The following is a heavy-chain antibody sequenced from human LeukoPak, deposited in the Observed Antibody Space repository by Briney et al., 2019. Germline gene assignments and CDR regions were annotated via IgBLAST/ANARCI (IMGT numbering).Heavy chain of an antibody. CDR3: ARIKPGCGFDI. Sequence: GGSLRLSCAASGFTFRNYWMSCVRQAPGKGLEWVANIKDDGRDKYYVDSVKGRFTISRDNAKNSVYLQMNSLRPEDTAMYYCARIKPGCGFDIWGQGTMITVSS. V-gene: IGHV3-7*01. J-gene: IGHJ3*02. D-gene: IGHD2-21*01. CDR2: IKDDGRDK. CDR1: GFTFRNYW.